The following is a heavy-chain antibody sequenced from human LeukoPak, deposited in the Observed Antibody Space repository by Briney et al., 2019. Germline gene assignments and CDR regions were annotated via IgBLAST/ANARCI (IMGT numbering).Heavy chain of an antibody. CDR2: INHGGTP. J-gene: IGHJ6*03. CDR1: GVAVTDNF. V-gene: IGHV4-34*01. CDR3: ASGHYFNCYMDV. Sequence: PSETLSLTCAFSGVAVTDNFWTWIRQPPGKGLEWIGEINHGGTPTYSPSLKSRVRMSLDTSRNHFSLNLTSVTAADTAVYFCASGHYFNCYMDVWGKGTTVTVSS.